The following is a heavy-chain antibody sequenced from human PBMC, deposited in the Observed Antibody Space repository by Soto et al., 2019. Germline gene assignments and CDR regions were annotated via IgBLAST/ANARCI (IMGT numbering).Heavy chain of an antibody. Sequence: SETLSLTCTVSGGSISSSSYYWGWIRQPPGKGLEWIGSINYSGSTYYNPSLKSRVTISVDTSKNQFSLKLSSVTAADTAVYYCARHADGYNPHHFDYWGQGTLVTVSS. V-gene: IGHV4-39*01. CDR3: ARHADGYNPHHFDY. CDR1: GGSISSSSYY. CDR2: INYSGST. D-gene: IGHD5-12*01. J-gene: IGHJ4*02.